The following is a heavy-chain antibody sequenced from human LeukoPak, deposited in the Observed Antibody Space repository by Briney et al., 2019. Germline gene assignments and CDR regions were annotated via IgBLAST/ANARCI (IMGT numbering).Heavy chain of an antibody. CDR1: GYTFTSYG. Sequence: ASVKVSCKASGYTFTSYGISWVRQAPGQGLEWMGWIDAHDGNTNYAQKLQGRVTMTTDTSTSTAYMELRSLRSDDTAVYYCARDGKFIPYDMDVWGQGTTVTVSS. V-gene: IGHV1-18*01. CDR2: IDAHDGNT. CDR3: ARDGKFIPYDMDV. D-gene: IGHD1-14*01. J-gene: IGHJ6*02.